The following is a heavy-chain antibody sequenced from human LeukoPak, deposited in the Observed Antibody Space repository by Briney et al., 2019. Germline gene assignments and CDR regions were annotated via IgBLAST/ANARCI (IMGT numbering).Heavy chain of an antibody. CDR3: ARGSQLLFRSYYYYMDV. D-gene: IGHD2-2*01. V-gene: IGHV1-69*13. CDR2: IIPIFGTA. J-gene: IGHJ6*03. CDR1: GYTFTIYA. Sequence: ASVKVSCKASGYTFTIYAISWVRQAPGQGREWMGGIIPIFGTANYAQKFQGRVTITADESTSTAYMELSSLRSEDTAVYYCARGSQLLFRSYYYYMDVWGKGTTVTVSS.